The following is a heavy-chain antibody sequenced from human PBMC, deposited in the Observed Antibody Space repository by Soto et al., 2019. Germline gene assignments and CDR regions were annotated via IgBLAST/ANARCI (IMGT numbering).Heavy chain of an antibody. D-gene: IGHD1-1*01. CDR3: VSGMSYYYYGMDV. V-gene: IGHV1-69*13. J-gene: IGHJ6*02. Sequence: GASVKVSCKASGGTFSSYAISWVRQAPGQGLEWMGGIIPIFGTANYAQKFQGRVTITADESTSTAYMELSSLRSEDTAVYYCVSGMSYYYYGMDVWGQGTTVTVSS. CDR2: IIPIFGTA. CDR1: GGTFSSYA.